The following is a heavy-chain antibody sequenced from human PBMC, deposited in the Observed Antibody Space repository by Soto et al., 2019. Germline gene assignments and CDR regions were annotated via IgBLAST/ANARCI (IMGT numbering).Heavy chain of an antibody. J-gene: IGHJ4*02. CDR2: INPNSGGT. D-gene: IGHD2-21*01. CDR3: ARGEGGTRWGSIDY. V-gene: IGHV1-2*04. CDR1: GYTFTGYY. Sequence: QVQLVQSGAEVKKPGASVKVSCKASGYTFTGYYMHWVRQAPGQGLEWMGWINPNSGGTNYAQKCQGWVTMPRDTSISTAYMERSRLRSDDTAVYYCARGEGGTRWGSIDYWGQGTLVTVSS.